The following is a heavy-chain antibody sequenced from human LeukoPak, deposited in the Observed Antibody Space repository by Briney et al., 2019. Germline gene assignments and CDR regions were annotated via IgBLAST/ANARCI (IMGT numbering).Heavy chain of an antibody. J-gene: IGHJ4*02. Sequence: ALVTVSFKASGYTFTNYGIRWVRQAPGQGLEWLGWISAHNGYIKYAQKFQDRVTMTTDTSTSTAYMEMGSLRSDDTGVYYCAIGTSIAGRPDYWGKGTLVTVSS. CDR1: GYTFTNYG. V-gene: IGHV1-18*01. CDR3: AIGTSIAGRPDY. D-gene: IGHD6-6*01. CDR2: ISAHNGYI.